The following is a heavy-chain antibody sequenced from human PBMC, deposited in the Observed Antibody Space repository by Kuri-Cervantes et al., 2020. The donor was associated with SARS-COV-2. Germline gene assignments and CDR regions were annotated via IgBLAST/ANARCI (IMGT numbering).Heavy chain of an antibody. J-gene: IGHJ4*02. CDR1: GFTFSSHS. D-gene: IGHD6-13*01. V-gene: IGHV3-21*01. Sequence: GGSLRLSCAASGFTFSSHSMNWVRQAPGKGLGWVSSISSSSSYIYYADSVKGRFTISRGNAKNSLYLQMNSLRAEDTAVYYCASWDSSSWETRHYWGQGTLVTVSS. CDR3: ASWDSSSWETRHY. CDR2: ISSSSSYI.